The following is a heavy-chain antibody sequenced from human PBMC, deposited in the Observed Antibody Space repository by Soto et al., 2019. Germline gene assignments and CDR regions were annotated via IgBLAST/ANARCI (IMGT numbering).Heavy chain of an antibody. CDR3: ARGRYGDY. D-gene: IGHD1-1*01. CDR2: ISAHNGNT. CDR1: GYTFTSYG. V-gene: IGHV1-18*01. Sequence: QVHLVQSGAEVKKPGASVKVSCKASGYTFTSYGITWVRQAPGQGLEWMGWISAHNGNTDYAQKLQGRVIVPRDTSTSTAYMELRSLRSDDTAVYYCARGRYGDYWGQGALVTFSS. J-gene: IGHJ4*02.